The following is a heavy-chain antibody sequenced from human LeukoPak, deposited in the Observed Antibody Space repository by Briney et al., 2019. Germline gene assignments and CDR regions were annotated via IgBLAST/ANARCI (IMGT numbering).Heavy chain of an antibody. J-gene: IGHJ4*02. Sequence: GGSLRLSCAASGFTFSSYAMHWVRQAPGKGLDCVAGISYDGSYKYYADSVKGRFTVSRDNSKNTLYLQMNSLKTEDTAVYYCTTDGVGVEGATYDNWGQGTLVSVSS. D-gene: IGHD1-26*01. CDR1: GFTFSSYA. CDR3: TTDGVGVEGATYDN. V-gene: IGHV3-30*04. CDR2: ISYDGSYK.